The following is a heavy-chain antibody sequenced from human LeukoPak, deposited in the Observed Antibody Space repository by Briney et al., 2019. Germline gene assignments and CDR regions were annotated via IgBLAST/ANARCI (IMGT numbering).Heavy chain of an antibody. Sequence: PGGSLRLSCAASGFTVSSNYMSWVRQAPGKGLEWVSVIYSGGSTYYADSVKGRFTISRDNSKNTLYLQMNSLRAEDTAVYYCARSRGYQLLLRFDPWGQGTLVTVSS. J-gene: IGHJ5*02. CDR2: IYSGGST. V-gene: IGHV3-53*01. CDR1: GFTVSSNY. CDR3: ARSRGYQLLLRFDP. D-gene: IGHD2-2*01.